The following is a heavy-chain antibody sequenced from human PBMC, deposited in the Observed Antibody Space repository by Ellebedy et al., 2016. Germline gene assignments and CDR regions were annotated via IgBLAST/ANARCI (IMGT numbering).Heavy chain of an antibody. CDR3: ARAEGYCSSISCYFGYWYYDY. D-gene: IGHD2-2*01. CDR1: GYTFTSYG. J-gene: IGHJ4*02. Sequence: ASVKVSXXASGYTFTSYGISWVRQAPGQGLEWMGWISTYNTNAHYAQKFQGRVFMTTDTSSSTAYMELRSLTSDDTAVYYCARAEGYCSSISCYFGYWYYDYWGQGALVTVSS. V-gene: IGHV1-18*01. CDR2: ISTYNTNA.